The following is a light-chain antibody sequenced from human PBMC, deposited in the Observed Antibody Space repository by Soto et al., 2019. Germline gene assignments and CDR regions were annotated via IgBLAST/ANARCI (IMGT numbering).Light chain of an antibody. Sequence: QSVLTQPPSASGTPGQRVTISCSGSSSNIGSNSVSWYQQLPGTAPKLLIYRDNQRPSGVPDRFSDSKSGTSASLAIRGLPSEHESDYLCATWDDSLNGWVFGGGTKVTVL. V-gene: IGLV1-44*01. J-gene: IGLJ3*02. CDR2: RDN. CDR3: ATWDDSLNGWV. CDR1: SSNIGSNS.